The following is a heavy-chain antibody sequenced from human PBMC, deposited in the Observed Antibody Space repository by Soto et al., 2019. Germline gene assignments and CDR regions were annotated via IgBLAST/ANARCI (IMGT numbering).Heavy chain of an antibody. J-gene: IGHJ4*02. V-gene: IGHV4-4*07. CDR1: GGSISGFY. Sequence: SETLSLICTVSGGSISGFYWNWFRHPAGKGLEWIGRIHTGGTTNYKPSLRSRVTMSVDTSKNQFSLKLTSVTAADTAVYHCARISGGPISWGQGTQVTVSS. CDR3: ARISGGPIS. CDR2: IHTGGTT.